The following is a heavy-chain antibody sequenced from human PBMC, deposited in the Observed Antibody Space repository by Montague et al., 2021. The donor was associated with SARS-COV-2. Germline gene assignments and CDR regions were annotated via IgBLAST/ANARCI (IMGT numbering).Heavy chain of an antibody. CDR1: GGSISSSSYY. CDR3: ARGLSRYSSGKTPFLHAEMDV. D-gene: IGHD6-19*01. Sequence: SETLSLTCTVYGGSISSSSYYWGWIRQPPGKGLVWIGSLYYSGSSYYNLPLKSPVTISVYTYKNQFSLKLSSVTAADTAVYYCARGLSRYSSGKTPFLHAEMDVWGQGTTVTVSS. V-gene: IGHV4-39*07. J-gene: IGHJ6*02. CDR2: LYYSGSS.